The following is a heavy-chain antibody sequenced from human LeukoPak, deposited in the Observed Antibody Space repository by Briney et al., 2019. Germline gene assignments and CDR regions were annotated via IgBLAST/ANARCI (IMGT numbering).Heavy chain of an antibody. Sequence: PGGSLRLSCAASGFTVSSNYMSWVRQAPGKGLEWVSVIYSGGSTYYADSVKGRFTISRDNSKNTLYLQMNSLRAADTAVYYCATFLGNEAYYFDYWGQGTLVTVSS. J-gene: IGHJ4*02. CDR1: GFTVSSNY. V-gene: IGHV3-66*01. CDR2: IYSGGST. CDR3: ATFLGNEAYYFDY. D-gene: IGHD1-1*01.